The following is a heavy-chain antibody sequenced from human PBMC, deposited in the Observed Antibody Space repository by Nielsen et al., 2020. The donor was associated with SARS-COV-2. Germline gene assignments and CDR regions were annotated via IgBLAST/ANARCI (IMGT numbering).Heavy chain of an antibody. CDR3: ARDRLPGSGSYLYYYYGMDV. V-gene: IGHV3-30-3*01. D-gene: IGHD3-10*01. CDR1: GFTFSSYA. CDR2: ISYDGSNK. Sequence: GGSLRLSCAASGFTFSSYAMHWVRQAPGKGLEWVAVISYDGSNKYYADSVKGRFTISRDNSKNTLYLQMNSLRAEDTAVYYCARDRLPGSGSYLYYYYGMDVWGQGTTVTVSS. J-gene: IGHJ6*02.